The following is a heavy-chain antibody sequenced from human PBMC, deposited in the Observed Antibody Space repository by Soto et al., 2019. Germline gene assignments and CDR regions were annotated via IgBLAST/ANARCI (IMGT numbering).Heavy chain of an antibody. CDR3: AGIPYSYDTSDPEY. V-gene: IGHV4-31*03. CDR1: GGSISSGGYY. J-gene: IGHJ4*02. D-gene: IGHD3-22*01. Sequence: SETLSLTCTVSGGSISSGGYYWNWIRQHPGEGLEWIGYIYYTGSPSYNPSPRSRVTISLDTSTNHLSLKLTSVTAADTAVYFCAGIPYSYDTSDPEYWGQGILVTVSS. CDR2: IYYTGSP.